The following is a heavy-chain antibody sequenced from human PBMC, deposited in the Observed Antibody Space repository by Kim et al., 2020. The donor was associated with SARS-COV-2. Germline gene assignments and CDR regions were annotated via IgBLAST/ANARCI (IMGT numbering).Heavy chain of an antibody. Sequence: RVTISVDTSKNQFSLKLSSVTAADTAVYYCARDVMPYYYGSGSFNWFDPWGQGTLVTVSS. CDR3: ARDVMPYYYGSGSFNWFDP. V-gene: IGHV4-59*01. J-gene: IGHJ5*02. D-gene: IGHD3-10*01.